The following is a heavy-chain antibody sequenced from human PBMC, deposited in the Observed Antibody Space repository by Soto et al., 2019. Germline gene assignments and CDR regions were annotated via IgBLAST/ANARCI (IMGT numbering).Heavy chain of an antibody. D-gene: IGHD6-6*01. Sequence: QVQLVQSGAEVKKPGASVKVSCKASGYTYTTFGFSWVRQAPGQGLEWMGWISTYNGNTNYTQKFQGRVTMTTDTSTSTADMELRGQRSDDTAVYYCARPFYGSSSGLDYYYFDYWGQGTLVTVSS. V-gene: IGHV1-18*04. CDR1: GYTYTTFG. CDR2: ISTYNGNT. J-gene: IGHJ4*02. CDR3: ARPFYGSSSGLDYYYFDY.